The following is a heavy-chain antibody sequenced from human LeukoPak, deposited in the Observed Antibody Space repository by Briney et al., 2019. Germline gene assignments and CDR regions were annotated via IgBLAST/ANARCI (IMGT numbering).Heavy chain of an antibody. CDR1: GGSISSYY. J-gene: IGHJ5*02. Sequence: LSETLSLTCTVSGGSISSYYWSWIRQPPGKGLEWIGYIYYSGSTNYNPSLKSRVTISVDTSKNQFSLKLSSVTAADTAVYYCARDEENWFDPWGQGTLVTVSS. V-gene: IGHV4-59*01. CDR2: IYYSGST. CDR3: ARDEENWFDP.